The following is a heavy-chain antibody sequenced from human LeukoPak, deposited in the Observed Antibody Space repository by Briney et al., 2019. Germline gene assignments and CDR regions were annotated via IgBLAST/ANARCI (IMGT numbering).Heavy chain of an antibody. Sequence: GGSLRLSCAASGFTFSSYAMSWVRQAPGKGLEWMANIKQDGSEKYYVDSVKGRFTISRDNAKNSLYLQMNSLRAEDTAVYYCARAPPYYDFWSGYEGGGYFDYWGQGTLVTVSS. CDR3: ARAPPYYDFWSGYEGGGYFDY. V-gene: IGHV3-7*03. D-gene: IGHD3-3*01. J-gene: IGHJ4*02. CDR1: GFTFSSYA. CDR2: IKQDGSEK.